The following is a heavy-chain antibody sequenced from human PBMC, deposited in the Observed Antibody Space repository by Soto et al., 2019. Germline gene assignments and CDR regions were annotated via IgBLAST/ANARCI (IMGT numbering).Heavy chain of an antibody. CDR3: ARMYRRVIMYGMDV. J-gene: IGHJ6*02. V-gene: IGHV2-26*01. Sequence: SGPTLVNPTETLTLTCTVSGFSLSNARMGVSWIRQPPGKALEWLAHIFSNDEKSYSTSLKSRLTISKDTSKSQVVLTMTNMDPVGTATYYCARMYRRVIMYGMDVWGQGTRVTVSS. D-gene: IGHD3-10*01. CDR2: IFSNDEK. CDR1: GFSLSNARMG.